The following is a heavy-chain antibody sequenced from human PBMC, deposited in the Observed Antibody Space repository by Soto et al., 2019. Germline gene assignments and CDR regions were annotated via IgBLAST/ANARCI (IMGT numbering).Heavy chain of an antibody. Sequence: ASVKVSCKASGYTFTSYGISWVRQAPGQGLEWMGWISAYNGNTNYAQKLQGRVTMTTDTSTSTAYMELRSLRSDDTAVYYCARDDCTNGVCYHYLDYWGQGTLVTVSS. V-gene: IGHV1-18*04. D-gene: IGHD2-8*01. CDR2: ISAYNGNT. CDR1: GYTFTSYG. J-gene: IGHJ4*02. CDR3: ARDDCTNGVCYHYLDY.